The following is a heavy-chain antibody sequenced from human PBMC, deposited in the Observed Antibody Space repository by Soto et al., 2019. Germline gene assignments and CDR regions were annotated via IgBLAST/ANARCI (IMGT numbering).Heavy chain of an antibody. CDR2: IIPIFGTA. V-gene: IGHV1-69*06. Sequence: EASVKVSCKASGGTLSSYAISWVRQAPGQGLEWMGGIIPIFGTANYAQKFQGRVTITADKSTSTAYMELSSLRSEDTAVYYCARVRKAMVIAYYYGMDVWGQGTTVTVSS. J-gene: IGHJ6*02. CDR3: ARVRKAMVIAYYYGMDV. D-gene: IGHD5-18*01. CDR1: GGTLSSYA.